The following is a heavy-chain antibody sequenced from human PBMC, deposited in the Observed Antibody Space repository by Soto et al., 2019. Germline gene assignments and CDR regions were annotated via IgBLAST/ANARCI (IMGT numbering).Heavy chain of an antibody. CDR1: GFTFRWFG. D-gene: IGHD3-10*01. V-gene: IGHV3-30*18. Sequence: VGSLRLSCAGSGFTFRWFGMNWVRQAPGKGLEWVARISNDGSNEYYVDSVKGRFTISRDNSKNRLYLQMDSLRAEDTAVYYCAKGEVRGIIPSYFDYWGLGTLVTVSS. CDR2: ISNDGSNE. CDR3: AKGEVRGIIPSYFDY. J-gene: IGHJ4*02.